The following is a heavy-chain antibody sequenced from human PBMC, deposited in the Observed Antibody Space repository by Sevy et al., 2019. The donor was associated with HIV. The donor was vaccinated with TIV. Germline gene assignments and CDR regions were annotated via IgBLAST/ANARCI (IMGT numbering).Heavy chain of an antibody. CDR3: ARIHIYGRSSYFDS. D-gene: IGHD6-6*01. CDR1: GGSIASSNW. J-gene: IGHJ4*02. CDR2: VYHSGSV. Sequence: SETLSLTCAVSGGSIASSNWWSWVRQPPGKGLEWIGEVYHSGSVNLNPSLQSRVTISVDKSKNQFSLKLSSVTAADTAVYFCARIHIYGRSSYFDSWGQGALVTVSS. V-gene: IGHV4-4*02.